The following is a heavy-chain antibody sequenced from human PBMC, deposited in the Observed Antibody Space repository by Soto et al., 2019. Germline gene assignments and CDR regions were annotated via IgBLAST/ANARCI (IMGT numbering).Heavy chain of an antibody. J-gene: IGHJ4*02. CDR2: ISSSSSTI. V-gene: IGHV3-48*02. CDR3: SRDLIHSRLYYYDSSGDY. CDR1: GFTFSSYS. Sequence: GGSLRLSCAASGFTFSSYSMNWVRQAPGKGLEWVSYISSSSSTIYYADSVKGRFTISRDNAKNSLYLQMNSLRDEDTAVYYCSRDLIHSRLYYYDSSGDYWGQGTLVTVSS. D-gene: IGHD3-22*01.